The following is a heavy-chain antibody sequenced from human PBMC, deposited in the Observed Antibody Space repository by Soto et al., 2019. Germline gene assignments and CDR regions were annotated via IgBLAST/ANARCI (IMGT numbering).Heavy chain of an antibody. D-gene: IGHD4-17*01. J-gene: IGHJ4*02. CDR3: AIRYGGTLDY. Sequence: SETLSLTCTVSCGSISSYYWSWIRQPPGKGLEWIGYIYYSGSTNYNPSLKSRVTISVDTSKNQFSLKLSSVTAADTAVYYCAIRYGGTLDYWGQGTLVTVS. CDR1: CGSISSYY. CDR2: IYYSGST. V-gene: IGHV4-59*08.